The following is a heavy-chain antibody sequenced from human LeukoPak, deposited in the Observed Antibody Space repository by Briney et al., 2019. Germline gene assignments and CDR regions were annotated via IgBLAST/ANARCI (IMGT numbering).Heavy chain of an antibody. CDR3: AKAIYPGYSSSWRGPPFDY. V-gene: IGHV3-23*01. CDR1: GFTFSSYA. D-gene: IGHD6-13*01. Sequence: GGSLRLSCAASGFTFSSYAMSWVRQAAGKGLEWVSAISGSGGSTYYADSVKGRFTISRDNSKNTLYLQMNSLRAEDTAVYYCAKAIYPGYSSSWRGPPFDYWGQGTLVTVSS. J-gene: IGHJ4*02. CDR2: ISGSGGST.